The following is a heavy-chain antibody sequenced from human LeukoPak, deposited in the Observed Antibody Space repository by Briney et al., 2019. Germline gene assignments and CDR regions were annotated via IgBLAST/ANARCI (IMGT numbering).Heavy chain of an antibody. CDR2: IYSGGST. J-gene: IGHJ1*01. Sequence: PGGSLRLSCAASGFTLSSNYMSWVRQAPGKGLEWVSVIYSGGSTYYADSVKGRFTISRDNSKNTLYLQMNSLRAEDTAVYYCARDSQLQYFQHWGQGTLVTVSS. CDR3: ARDSQLQYFQH. D-gene: IGHD2-21*01. V-gene: IGHV3-53*01. CDR1: GFTLSSNY.